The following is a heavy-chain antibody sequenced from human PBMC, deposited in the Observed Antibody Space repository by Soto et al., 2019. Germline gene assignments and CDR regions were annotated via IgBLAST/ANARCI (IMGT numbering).Heavy chain of an antibody. CDR2: IYYSGST. J-gene: IGHJ4*02. CDR3: VSDDYGDYGLGY. V-gene: IGHV4-39*01. Sequence: SETLSLTCTVSGGSISSSSYYWGWIRQPPGKGLEWIGSIYYSGSTYYNPSLKSRVTISVDTSKNQFSLKLSSVTAADTAVYYCVSDDYGDYGLGYWGQGTLVTVSS. D-gene: IGHD4-17*01. CDR1: GGSISSSSYY.